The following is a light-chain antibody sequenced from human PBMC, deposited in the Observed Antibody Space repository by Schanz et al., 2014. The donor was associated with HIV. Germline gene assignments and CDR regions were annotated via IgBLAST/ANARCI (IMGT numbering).Light chain of an antibody. V-gene: IGKV3-15*01. CDR3: QQYNTLSRT. CDR2: GAS. J-gene: IGKJ1*01. CDR1: QSVTSN. Sequence: EIVMTQSPATLSVSPGERATLSCRASQSVTSNYLAWYQQKPGQAPRLLIYGASTRVTGIPARFSGSGSGTEFTLTISSLQSEDFATYYCQQYNTLSRTFGPGTKVE.